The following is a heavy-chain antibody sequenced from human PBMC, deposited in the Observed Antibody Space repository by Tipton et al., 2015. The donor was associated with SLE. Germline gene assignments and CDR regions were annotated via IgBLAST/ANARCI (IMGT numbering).Heavy chain of an antibody. CDR1: GFTFSSYA. Sequence: SLRLSCAASGFTFSSYAMHWVRQAPGKGLEWVAVISYDGSNKYYADSVKGLFTISRDNSKNTLYLQMNSLRAEDTAVYYCARGADYDFWSGGDWFDPWGQGTLVTVSS. J-gene: IGHJ5*02. CDR2: ISYDGSNK. V-gene: IGHV3-30*04. CDR3: ARGADYDFWSGGDWFDP. D-gene: IGHD3-3*01.